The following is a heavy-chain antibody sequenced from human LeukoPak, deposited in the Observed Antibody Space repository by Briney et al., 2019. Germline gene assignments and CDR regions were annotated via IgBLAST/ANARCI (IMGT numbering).Heavy chain of an antibody. CDR1: GFTFSSYS. CDR3: ARDRQWELPNWFDP. J-gene: IGHJ5*02. CDR2: ISSSSSYI. Sequence: PGGSLRLSCAASGFTFSSYSMNWVRQAPGKGLEWVSSISSSSSYIYYADSVKGRFTISRDNAKNSLHLQMNSLRAEDTAVYYCARDRQWELPNWFDPWGQGTLVTVSS. D-gene: IGHD1-26*01. V-gene: IGHV3-21*01.